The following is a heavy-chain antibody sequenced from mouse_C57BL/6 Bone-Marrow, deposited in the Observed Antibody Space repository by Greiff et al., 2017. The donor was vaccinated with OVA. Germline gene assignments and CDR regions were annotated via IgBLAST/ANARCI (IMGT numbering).Heavy chain of an antibody. CDR2: INPNNGGT. J-gene: IGHJ2*01. CDR1: GYTFTDYY. CDR3: ARRRGHFDY. Sequence: EVQLQQSGPELVKPGASVKISCKASGYTFTDYYMNWVKQSHGKSLEWIGDINPNNGGTSYNQKFKGKATLTVDKSSSTAYMELRSLTSEDSAVYYCARRRGHFDYWGQGTTLTVSS. V-gene: IGHV1-26*01.